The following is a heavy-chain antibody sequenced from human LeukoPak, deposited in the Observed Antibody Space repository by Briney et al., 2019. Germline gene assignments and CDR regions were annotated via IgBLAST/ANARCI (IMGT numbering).Heavy chain of an antibody. CDR3: ARQKQARYYYYYGMDV. CDR1: GYTFTGYY. Sequence: ASVKVSCKASGYTFTGYYMHWVRQAPGQGLEWMGWINPNSGGTNYAQKFQGRVTMTRDTSISTAYMELSRLRSDDTAVYYCARQKQARYYYYYGMDVWGQGTTATVSS. CDR2: INPNSGGT. D-gene: IGHD6-13*01. J-gene: IGHJ6*02. V-gene: IGHV1-2*02.